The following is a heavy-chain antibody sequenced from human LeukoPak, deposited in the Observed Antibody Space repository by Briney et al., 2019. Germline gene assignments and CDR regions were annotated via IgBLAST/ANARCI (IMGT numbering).Heavy chain of an antibody. CDR1: GGSFSGYY. V-gene: IGHV4-34*01. CDR2: INHSGST. J-gene: IGHJ6*02. CDR3: ARGPNLQYYYGMDV. D-gene: IGHD1-1*01. Sequence: SETLSLTCAVYGGSFSGYYWSWIRQPPGKGLEWIGEINHSGSTNYNPSLKSRVTISVDASQNQFSMKLSSVTAADTAVYYCARGPNLQYYYGMDVWGQGTTVTVSS.